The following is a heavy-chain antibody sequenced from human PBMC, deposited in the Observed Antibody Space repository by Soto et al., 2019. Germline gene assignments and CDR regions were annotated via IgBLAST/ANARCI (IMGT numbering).Heavy chain of an antibody. V-gene: IGHV1-18*01. J-gene: IGHJ6*02. Sequence: QIQLAQSGPEVARPGASVNVSCKASGYIFSDNGISWARQAPGQGLEWRGWISAYTGNTKYSQILKGRVTMTTDSSTSTGYMELRSLRADDTAVYYCARFGRARTMNFTYNDGMDVWGQGTPVTVSS. CDR1: GYIFSDNG. CDR3: ARFGRARTMNFTYNDGMDV. CDR2: ISAYTGNT. D-gene: IGHD3-22*01.